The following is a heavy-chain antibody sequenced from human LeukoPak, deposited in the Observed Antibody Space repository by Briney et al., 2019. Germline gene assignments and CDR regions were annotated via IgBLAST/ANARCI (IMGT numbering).Heavy chain of an antibody. J-gene: IGHJ4*02. D-gene: IGHD5-18*01. V-gene: IGHV3-53*01. CDR1: GFSFSTYA. CDR3: VRGSYSYGYYSFDC. CDR2: IYGGSST. Sequence: GGSLRLSCVVSGFSFSTYAMSWVRQAPGKGLEWVSIIYGGSSTYSAASVKGRFTISRDNSTNTLYLQMNSLRAEDTAVYYCVRGSYSYGYYSFDCWGQGTLVTVSS.